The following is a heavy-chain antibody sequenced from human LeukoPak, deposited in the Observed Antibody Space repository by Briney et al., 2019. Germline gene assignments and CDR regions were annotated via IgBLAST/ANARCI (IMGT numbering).Heavy chain of an antibody. Sequence: GASVKVSCKASGYTFTSYYMHWVRQAPGQGLEWMGFINPSGDTTTYAQKFQGRVTMTRDTSTTTFYMQLSSLTSEDTAVYYCARDLSSGSYYLYYFDYWGQGTRVTVSS. V-gene: IGHV1-46*01. CDR2: INPSGDTT. CDR1: GYTFTSYY. CDR3: ARDLSSGSYYLYYFDY. J-gene: IGHJ4*02. D-gene: IGHD1-26*01.